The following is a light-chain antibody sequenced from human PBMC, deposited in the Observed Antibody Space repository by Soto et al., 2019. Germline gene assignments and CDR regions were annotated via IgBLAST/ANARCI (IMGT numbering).Light chain of an antibody. Sequence: EIVLTQSPATLSLSPGERATLSCRASQSINNHLAWYQQRPGQAPRLLIYDASKRATGIPGRFSGSGSGTDFTLTISRLEPEDFAVYYCQHRRWPPDFGPGTTVDIK. CDR1: QSINNH. CDR2: DAS. J-gene: IGKJ3*01. V-gene: IGKV3-11*01. CDR3: QHRRWPPD.